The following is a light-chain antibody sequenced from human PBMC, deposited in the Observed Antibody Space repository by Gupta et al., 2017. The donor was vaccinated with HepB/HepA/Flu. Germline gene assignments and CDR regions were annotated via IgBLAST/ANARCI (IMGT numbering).Light chain of an antibody. CDR1: QSVSSSY. CDR2: GAS. CDR3: QQYCSI. Sequence: EIVLTQSPVTLSLSPGERATLSCRASQSVSSSYLVWYQQKPGQAPRLLIYGASSRGTGIPDRVRGRGAGTDCTRNISGLEAEDSEGEYGQQYCSIFGHGTKVDIK. J-gene: IGKJ3*01. V-gene: IGKV3-20*01.